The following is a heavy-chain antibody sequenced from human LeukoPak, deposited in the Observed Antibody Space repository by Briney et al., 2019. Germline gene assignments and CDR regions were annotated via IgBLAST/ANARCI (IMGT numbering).Heavy chain of an antibody. Sequence: GGSLRLSCAASGFTFSSYWMSWVRQAPGKGLEWVANIKQDGSEKYYVDSVKGRFTISRDNAKNSLYLQMNSLRAEDTAVYYCAREGAYCSGGSCVSAKNDYWGQGTLVTVSS. J-gene: IGHJ4*02. CDR3: AREGAYCSGGSCVSAKNDY. D-gene: IGHD2-15*01. CDR2: IKQDGSEK. V-gene: IGHV3-7*05. CDR1: GFTFSSYW.